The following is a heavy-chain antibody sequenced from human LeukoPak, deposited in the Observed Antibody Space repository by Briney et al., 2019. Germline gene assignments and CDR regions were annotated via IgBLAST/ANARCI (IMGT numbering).Heavy chain of an antibody. CDR2: IIPIFGTA. V-gene: IGHV1-69*13. Sequence: SVKVSCKASGGTFSSYAISWVRQAPGQGLEWMGGIIPIFGTANYAQEFQGRVTITADESTSTAYMELSSLRSEDTAVYYCARGIGYDSPVPYYFDYWGQGTLVTVSS. CDR3: ARGIGYDSPVPYYFDY. D-gene: IGHD5-12*01. CDR1: GGTFSSYA. J-gene: IGHJ4*02.